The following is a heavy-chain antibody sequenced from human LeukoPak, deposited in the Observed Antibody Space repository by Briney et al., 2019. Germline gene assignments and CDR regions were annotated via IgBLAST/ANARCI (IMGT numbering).Heavy chain of an antibody. CDR3: ASKGYTYGYFDY. CDR1: GGSIRSRNYY. V-gene: IGHV4-39*07. CDR2: FYDSGST. J-gene: IGHJ4*02. Sequence: SETLSLTCTVSGGSIRSRNYYWDWIRQPPGKGLEWIGNFYDSGSTYYNPSLKSRVTISGDTSKNQFSLRLSSVTAADTAVYYCASKGYTYGYFDYWGQGTLVTVSS. D-gene: IGHD5-18*01.